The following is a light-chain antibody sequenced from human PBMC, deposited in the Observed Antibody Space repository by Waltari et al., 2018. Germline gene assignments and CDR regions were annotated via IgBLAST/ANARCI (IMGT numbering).Light chain of an antibody. V-gene: IGLV2-11*01. CDR1: SXDVXXXXY. J-gene: IGLJ1*01. Sequence: QSALXXPRSVSGSPGQSVTISCXGTSXDVXXXXYVSWYQQHPGKAPKLMIYDVSKRPSGVPDRFSGSKSGNTASLTISGLQAEXEADYXCXXXAGSYTFXVFGTGTKVTVL. CDR2: DVS. CDR3: XXXAGSYTFXV.